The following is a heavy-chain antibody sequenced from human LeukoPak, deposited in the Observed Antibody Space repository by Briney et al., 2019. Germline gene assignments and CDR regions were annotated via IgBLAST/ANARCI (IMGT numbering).Heavy chain of an antibody. Sequence: SETLSLTCAVYGGSFSGYYWSWIRQPPGKGLEWIGEINHSGSTNYNPSLKSRVTISVDTSKNQFSLKLSSVTAADTAVYYCARVECSRNYYYYGMDVWGQGTTVTVSS. CDR1: GGSFSGYY. V-gene: IGHV4-34*01. CDR2: INHSGST. J-gene: IGHJ6*02. D-gene: IGHD6-6*01. CDR3: ARVECSRNYYYYGMDV.